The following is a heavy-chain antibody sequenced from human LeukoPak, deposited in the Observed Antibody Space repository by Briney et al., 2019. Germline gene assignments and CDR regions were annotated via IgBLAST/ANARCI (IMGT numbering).Heavy chain of an antibody. J-gene: IGHJ5*02. Sequence: PGGSLRLSCAASGFTFSSYWMSWVRQAPGKGLERVANIKQDGSEKYYVDSVKGRFTISRDNAKNSLYLQMNSLRAEDTAVYYCARAVYANWFDPWGQGTLVTVSS. CDR1: GFTFSSYW. V-gene: IGHV3-7*04. CDR3: ARAVYANWFDP. CDR2: IKQDGSEK. D-gene: IGHD1-14*01.